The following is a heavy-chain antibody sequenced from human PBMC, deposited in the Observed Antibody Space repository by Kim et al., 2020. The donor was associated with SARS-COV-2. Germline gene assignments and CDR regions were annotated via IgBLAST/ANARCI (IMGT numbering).Heavy chain of an antibody. V-gene: IGHV3-48*02. Sequence: NGRYTISRDNAKNSLYLQRNSLRDEDTAVYYCARERFSSSWYAHYYSDCWGQGTLVTVSS. CDR3: ARERFSSSWYAHYYSDC. J-gene: IGHJ4*02. D-gene: IGHD6-13*01.